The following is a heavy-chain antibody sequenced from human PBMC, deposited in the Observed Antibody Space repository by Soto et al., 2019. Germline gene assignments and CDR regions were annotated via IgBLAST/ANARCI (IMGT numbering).Heavy chain of an antibody. J-gene: IGHJ4*02. D-gene: IGHD3-10*01. Sequence: PGGSLRLSCAASGFTFSSYSMNWVRQAPGKGLEWVSYISSSSSTIYYADSVKGRFTISRDNAKNSLYLQMNSLRAEDTAVYYCTRRSYYYGSGSYSDYWGQGTLVTVSS. CDR2: ISSSSSTI. CDR3: TRRSYYYGSGSYSDY. CDR1: GFTFSSYS. V-gene: IGHV3-48*01.